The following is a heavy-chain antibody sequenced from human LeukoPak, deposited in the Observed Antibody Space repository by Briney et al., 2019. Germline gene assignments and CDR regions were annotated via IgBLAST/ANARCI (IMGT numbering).Heavy chain of an antibody. V-gene: IGHV3-23*01. CDR3: AKDLDTAMGLGYFDY. CDR1: GFTFSSYA. J-gene: IGHJ4*02. Sequence: GGSLRLSCAASGFTFSSYAMSWVRQAPGKGLEWVSAISGSGGSTYYADSVKGRFTISRDNSKNTLYLQMNSLRAEGTAVYYCAKDLDTAMGLGYFDYWGQGTLVTVSS. D-gene: IGHD5-18*01. CDR2: ISGSGGST.